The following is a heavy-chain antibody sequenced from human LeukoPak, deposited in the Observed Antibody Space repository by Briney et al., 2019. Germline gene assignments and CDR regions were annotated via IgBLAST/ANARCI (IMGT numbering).Heavy chain of an antibody. V-gene: IGHV3-73*01. Sequence: GGSLRLSCAASGFTFSGSAMHWVRQASGKGLEWVGRIRSKANSYATAYAASVKGRFTISRDNSKNTLYLQMNSLRAEDTAVYYCARYNYYGSGSIFDYWGQGTLVTVSS. CDR2: IRSKANSYAT. D-gene: IGHD3-10*01. J-gene: IGHJ4*02. CDR3: ARYNYYGSGSIFDY. CDR1: GFTFSGSA.